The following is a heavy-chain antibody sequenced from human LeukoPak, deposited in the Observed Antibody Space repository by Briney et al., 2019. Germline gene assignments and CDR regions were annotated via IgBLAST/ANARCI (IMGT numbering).Heavy chain of an antibody. CDR3: ARALDIVVVPAATPPRAFDI. CDR2: IYPGDSDT. V-gene: IGHV5-51*01. J-gene: IGHJ3*02. Sequence: GESLKISCKGSGYSFTSYWIGWVRQMPGKGLEWMGIIYPGDSDTRYSPSFQGQVTISADKSISTAYLQWSSLKASDTAMYYCARALDIVVVPAATPPRAFDIWGQGTMVTVSS. D-gene: IGHD2-2*01. CDR1: GYSFTSYW.